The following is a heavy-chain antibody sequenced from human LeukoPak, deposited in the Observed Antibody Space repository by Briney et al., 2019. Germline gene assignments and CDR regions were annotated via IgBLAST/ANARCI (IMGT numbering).Heavy chain of an antibody. CDR2: INWNGGST. Sequence: GGSLRLSCTASGFTFGDYAMSWVRQAPRKGLEWVSGINWNGGSTGYADSVKGRFTISRDNAKNSLYLQMNSLRAEDTALYYCARNFGGGDSSGPYSWGQGTLVTVSS. J-gene: IGHJ4*02. D-gene: IGHD3-22*01. CDR3: ARNFGGGDSSGPYS. CDR1: GFTFGDYA. V-gene: IGHV3-20*04.